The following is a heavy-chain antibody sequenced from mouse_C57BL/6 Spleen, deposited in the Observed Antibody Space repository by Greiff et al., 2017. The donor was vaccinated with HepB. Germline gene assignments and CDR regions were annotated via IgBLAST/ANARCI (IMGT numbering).Heavy chain of an antibody. V-gene: IGHV1-53*01. J-gene: IGHJ3*01. CDR2: INPCNGGT. CDR1: GYTFTSYW. D-gene: IGHD2-3*01. Sequence: QVQLQQPGTELVKPGASVKLSCKASGYTFTSYWMHWVKQRPGQGLEWIGNINPCNGGTNYNEKFKSKATLTVDKSSSTAYMQLSSLTSEDSAVYYRASLGVYDGYYGRAYWGQGTLVTVSA. CDR3: ASLGVYDGYYGRAY.